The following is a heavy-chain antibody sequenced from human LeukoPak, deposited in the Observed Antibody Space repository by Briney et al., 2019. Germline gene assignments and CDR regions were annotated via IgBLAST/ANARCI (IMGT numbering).Heavy chain of an antibody. CDR3: AREESGGYFDY. CDR1: GFTFTNYY. CDR2: INPSGSNT. V-gene: IGHV1-46*01. Sequence: ASVNVSCKASGFTFTNYYMHWVRQAPGQGLEWMGLINPSGSNTNYAQKFRGRVTMTRDTSATTVYMELSSLRSEDTAVYYCAREESGGYFDYGGQGTLVTVSS. J-gene: IGHJ4*02. D-gene: IGHD2-8*02.